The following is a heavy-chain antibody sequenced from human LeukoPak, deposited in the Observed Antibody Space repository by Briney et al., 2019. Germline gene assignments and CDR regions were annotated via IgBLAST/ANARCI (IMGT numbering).Heavy chain of an antibody. CDR1: GGSISSHY. CDR2: IYYSGST. CDR3: ARSTGGPGDPFDY. Sequence: SETLSLTCTVSGGSISSHYWSWIRQPPGKGLEWIGYIYYSGSTNYNPSLKSRVTISVDTSKNQFSLKPSSVTAADTAVYYCARSTGGPGDPFDYWGQGTLVTVSS. D-gene: IGHD7-27*01. V-gene: IGHV4-59*11. J-gene: IGHJ4*02.